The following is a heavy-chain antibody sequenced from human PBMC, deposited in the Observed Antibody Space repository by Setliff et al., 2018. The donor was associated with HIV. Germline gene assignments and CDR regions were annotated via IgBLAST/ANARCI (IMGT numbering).Heavy chain of an antibody. V-gene: IGHV1-69*06. CDR1: GGTFSKYA. D-gene: IGHD2-21*01. CDR3: ARGVDCGGDCYPDY. CDR2: IIPIFGTT. J-gene: IGHJ4*02. Sequence: ASVKVSCKPSGGTFSKYAINWVRQAPGQGLEWMGKIIPIFGTTNYAQKFQGRVTITADKSTSTVHMEVRSLRSEDTAMYYCARGVDCGGDCYPDYWGQGTLVTVSS.